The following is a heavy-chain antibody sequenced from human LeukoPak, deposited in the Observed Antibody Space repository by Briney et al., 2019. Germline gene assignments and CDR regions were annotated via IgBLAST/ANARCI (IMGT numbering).Heavy chain of an antibody. V-gene: IGHV3-21*01. J-gene: IGHJ4*02. D-gene: IGHD3-10*01. CDR3: ARVGYGSARD. Sequence: TGGSLRLSCAASGFTFSSYSMNWVRQAPGKGLEWVSSISSSSYIYYADSVKGRFTISRDNSKNTLFLQMNSLRVEDTAVYYCARVGYGSARDWGQGILVTVSS. CDR1: GFTFSSYS. CDR2: ISSSSYI.